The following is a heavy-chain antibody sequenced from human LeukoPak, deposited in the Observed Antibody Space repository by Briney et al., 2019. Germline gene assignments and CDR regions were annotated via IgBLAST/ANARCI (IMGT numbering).Heavy chain of an antibody. CDR2: IYYSGST. CDR1: GGSISSYY. Sequence: SETLSLTCTVSGGSISSYYWSWIRQPPGKGLEWIGYIYYSGSTNYNPSLKSRVTISVDTSKNQFSLKLSSVTAADTAVYYCARSGDGYNSDAFDIWGQGTMVTVSS. J-gene: IGHJ3*02. D-gene: IGHD5-24*01. CDR3: ARSGDGYNSDAFDI. V-gene: IGHV4-59*01.